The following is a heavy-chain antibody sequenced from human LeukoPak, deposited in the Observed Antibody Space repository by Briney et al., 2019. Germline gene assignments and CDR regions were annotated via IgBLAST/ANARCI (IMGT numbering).Heavy chain of an antibody. J-gene: IGHJ6*03. V-gene: IGHV3-23*01. CDR2: ISGSGGAT. CDR3: ARSFYGHDPYYCYMDV. Sequence: GGTLRLSCAASGFTFSTFGMSWVRQAPGKGLEWVSAISGSGGATFYADSVKGRFTIYRHSSKNTLYLQMNSLRAEDTAVYYCARSFYGHDPYYCYMDVWGKGTTVTVSS. D-gene: IGHD1-26*01. CDR1: GFTFSTFG.